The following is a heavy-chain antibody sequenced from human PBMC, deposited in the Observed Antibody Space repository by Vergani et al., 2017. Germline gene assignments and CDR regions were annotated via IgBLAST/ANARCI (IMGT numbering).Heavy chain of an antibody. CDR2: IYPGDSDT. Sequence: EVQLVQSGAEVKKPGESLKISCKGSGYSFTSYWIGWVRQMPGKGLEWMGIIYPGDSDTRYSPSFQGQVTSSADKSISTAYLQWSSLKASDTAMYYCARRVRYYDSSGYYLDYWGQGTLVTVSS. J-gene: IGHJ4*02. V-gene: IGHV5-51*01. CDR3: ARRVRYYDSSGYYLDY. CDR1: GYSFTSYW. D-gene: IGHD3-22*01.